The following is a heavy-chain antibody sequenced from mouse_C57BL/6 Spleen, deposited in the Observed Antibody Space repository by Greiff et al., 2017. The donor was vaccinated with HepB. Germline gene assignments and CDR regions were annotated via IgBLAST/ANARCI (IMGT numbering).Heavy chain of an antibody. CDR3: AKLYSNYEDYAMDY. J-gene: IGHJ4*01. CDR1: GYAFSSYW. Sequence: VQLQQSGAELVKPGASVKISCKASGYAFSSYWMNWVKQRPGKGLEWIGQIYPGDGDTNYNGKFKGKATLTADKSSSPAYMQLSSLTSEDSAVYFCAKLYSNYEDYAMDYWGQGTSVTVSS. CDR2: IYPGDGDT. V-gene: IGHV1-80*01. D-gene: IGHD2-5*01.